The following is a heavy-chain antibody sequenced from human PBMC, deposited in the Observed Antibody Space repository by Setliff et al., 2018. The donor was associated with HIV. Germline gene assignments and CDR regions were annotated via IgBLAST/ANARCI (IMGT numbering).Heavy chain of an antibody. V-gene: IGHV1-18*01. J-gene: IGHJ4*02. D-gene: IGHD6-6*01. CDR3: ARDPTGGAARFDY. Sequence: ASVKVSCKTSGYKFNIFGVSWVRQAPGQGLEWMGWISGNNRITYYAQNFQSRVTLTTDTSTSTSNMELRSLRSDDTAVYYCARDPTGGAARFDYWGQGTLVTVSS. CDR1: GYKFNIFG. CDR2: ISGNNRIT.